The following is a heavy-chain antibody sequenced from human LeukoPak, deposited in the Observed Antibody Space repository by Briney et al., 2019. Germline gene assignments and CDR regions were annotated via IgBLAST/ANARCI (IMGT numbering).Heavy chain of an antibody. J-gene: IGHJ5*02. CDR1: GYTFTGYY. CDR2: INPRGTST. V-gene: IGHV1-46*01. CDR3: ARDNSMDERGWWFDP. D-gene: IGHD4-23*01. Sequence: ASVKVSCKASGYTFTGYYMHWVRQAPGQGLECMGVINPRGTSTIYAEKFQGRIILTRDMSSTTDYMELSSLKSDDTAVYYCARDNSMDERGWWFDPWGQGTLVTVSS.